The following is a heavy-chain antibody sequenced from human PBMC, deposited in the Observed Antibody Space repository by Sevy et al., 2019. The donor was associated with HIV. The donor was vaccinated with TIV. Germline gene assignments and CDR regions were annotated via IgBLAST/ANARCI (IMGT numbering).Heavy chain of an antibody. CDR1: GFTFDDYA. CDR3: AKDSSGYSYGYFFDY. CDR2: ISWNSGSI. Sequence: GGSLRLSCAASGFTFDDYAMHWVRQAPGKGLEWVSGISWNSGSIGYADSVRGRFTISRDNAKNSLYLQMNSLRAEDRALYYCAKDSSGYSYGYFFDYWGQGTLVTVSS. J-gene: IGHJ4*02. V-gene: IGHV3-9*01. D-gene: IGHD5-18*01.